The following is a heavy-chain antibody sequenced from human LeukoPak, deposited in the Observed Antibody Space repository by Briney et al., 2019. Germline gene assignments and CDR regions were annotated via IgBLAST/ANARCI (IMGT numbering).Heavy chain of an antibody. J-gene: IGHJ4*02. D-gene: IGHD2/OR15-2a*01. Sequence: GGSLRLSCAASGFTFSNYAMHWVRQAPGKGLEWVAVIWYDGSPKYYPDSVKGRFTISRDNARNSLYLQMNSLKAEDTALYYCVKDAPNGSIDYWGQGTLVTVSS. CDR3: VKDAPNGSIDY. CDR2: IWYDGSPK. CDR1: GFTFSNYA. V-gene: IGHV3-33*03.